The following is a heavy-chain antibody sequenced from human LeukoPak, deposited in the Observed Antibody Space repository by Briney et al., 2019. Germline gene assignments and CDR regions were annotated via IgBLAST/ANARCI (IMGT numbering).Heavy chain of an antibody. Sequence: GGSLRLSCAASGFTFSSYAMHWVRQAPGKGLEWVAVISYDGSNKYYADSVKGRFTISRDNSKNTLYLQMNSLRAEDTAVYYCARNPKGGSYDYWGQGTLVTVSS. CDR3: ARNPKGGSYDY. D-gene: IGHD1-26*01. CDR2: ISYDGSNK. J-gene: IGHJ4*02. V-gene: IGHV3-30*04. CDR1: GFTFSSYA.